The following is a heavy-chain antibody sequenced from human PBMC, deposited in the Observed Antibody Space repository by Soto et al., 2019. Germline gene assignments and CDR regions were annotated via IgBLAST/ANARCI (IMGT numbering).Heavy chain of an antibody. CDR2: IYYSGST. V-gene: IGHV4-39*01. Sequence: XETLSLTCTVAGCSISSSSYYWGWIRQPRGKGLEWIGIIYYSGSTYYNPSLKSRVTISVDTSKNQFSLKLSSVTAADTAVYYCARSRRVLRFLEWSINYYYYYGMDVWGQGTTVTVSS. D-gene: IGHD3-3*01. CDR3: ARSRRVLRFLEWSINYYYYYGMDV. CDR1: GCSISSSSYY. J-gene: IGHJ6*02.